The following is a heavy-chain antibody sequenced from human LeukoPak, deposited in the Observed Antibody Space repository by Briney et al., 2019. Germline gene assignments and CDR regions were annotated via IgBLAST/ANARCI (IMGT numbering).Heavy chain of an antibody. D-gene: IGHD3-22*01. CDR2: ISGYNGNT. J-gene: IGHJ4*02. CDR1: RYTFTNYY. V-gene: IGHV1-18*04. Sequence: GASVNVSCKSPRYTFTNYYLNWVRQAPGQGLEWMGWISGYNGNTYYGKKFQGRVTLTTDTSTNTVYMELRSLRADDTAVYYCARDIGGGYYFDYWGQGTLVTVSS. CDR3: ARDIGGGYYFDY.